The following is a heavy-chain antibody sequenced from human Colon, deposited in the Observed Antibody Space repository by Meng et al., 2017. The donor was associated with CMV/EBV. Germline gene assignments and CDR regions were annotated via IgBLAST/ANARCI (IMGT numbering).Heavy chain of an antibody. V-gene: IGHV1-18*01. Sequence: YGIAWVRQAPGQGLEWMGWINVKDGNTNYAENFQGRVTMTTDTSTSTAYLDLRSLRSDDTAVYFCARSLGYCSSGTCYTNWFDPWGQGTPVTVSS. CDR2: INVKDGNT. J-gene: IGHJ5*02. D-gene: IGHD2-15*01. CDR3: ARSLGYCSSGTCYTNWFDP. CDR1: YG.